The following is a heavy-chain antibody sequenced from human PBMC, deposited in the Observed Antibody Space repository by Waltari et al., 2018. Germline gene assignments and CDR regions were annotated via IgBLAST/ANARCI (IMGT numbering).Heavy chain of an antibody. J-gene: IGHJ6*02. CDR1: GGSISSGSYY. CDR2: IYTSGST. Sequence: QVQLQESGPGLVKPSQTLSLTCTVSGGSISSGSYYWSWIRQPAGTGLEWIGRIYTSGSTNYNPSLKSRVTISVDTSKNQFSLKLSSVTAADTAVYYCATRSGESSSSSLYYYYYGMDVWGQGTTVTVSS. D-gene: IGHD6-6*01. CDR3: ATRSGESSSSSLYYYYYGMDV. V-gene: IGHV4-61*02.